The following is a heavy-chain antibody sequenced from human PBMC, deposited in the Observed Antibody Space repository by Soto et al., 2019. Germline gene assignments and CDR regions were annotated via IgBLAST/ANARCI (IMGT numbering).Heavy chain of an antibody. CDR3: ARHYCSGGSCYYFDY. CDR1: GGSVSGYY. J-gene: IGHJ4*02. CDR2: IYHSGST. V-gene: IGHV4-59*08. D-gene: IGHD2-15*01. Sequence: SETLSLTCTVSGGSVSGYYWSYIRQPPGKGLEWIGFIYHSGSTNYSPSLRSRVTMSLDTSKNQFSLKLSSVTAADTAVYYCARHYCSGGSCYYFDYWGQGILVTVS.